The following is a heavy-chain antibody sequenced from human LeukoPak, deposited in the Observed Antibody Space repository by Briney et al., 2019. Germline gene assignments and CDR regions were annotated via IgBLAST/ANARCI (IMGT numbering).Heavy chain of an antibody. Sequence: GGSLRLSCAASGFTFSTYWMNWYRQAPGKGLEWVGNINQDTSEINYVDSVRGRFTISRDNAKNSLHLQMNSLRAEDTAVYYCATDRDNSDWQKRFDSWGQGTLVTVSS. CDR2: INQDTSEI. D-gene: IGHD2-21*02. V-gene: IGHV3-7*01. CDR1: GFTFSTYW. CDR3: ATDRDNSDWQKRFDS. J-gene: IGHJ4*02.